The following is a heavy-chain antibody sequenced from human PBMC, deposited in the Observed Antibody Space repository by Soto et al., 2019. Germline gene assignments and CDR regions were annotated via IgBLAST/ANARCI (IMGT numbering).Heavy chain of an antibody. V-gene: IGHV4-4*02. D-gene: IGHD6-13*01. Sequence: SETLYLTCAVSGGSISSSNWWSWVCQPPGKGLEWIGEIYHSGSTNYNPSLKSRVTISVDKSKNQFSLKLSSVTAADTAVYYCARKQMVLDYNYYGMDVWGQGSTVT. CDR1: GGSISSSNW. CDR3: ARKQMVLDYNYYGMDV. CDR2: IYHSGST. J-gene: IGHJ6*02.